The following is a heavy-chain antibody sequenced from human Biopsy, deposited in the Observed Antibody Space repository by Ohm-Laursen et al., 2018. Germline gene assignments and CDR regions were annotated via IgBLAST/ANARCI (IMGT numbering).Heavy chain of an antibody. J-gene: IGHJ4*02. Sequence: SETLSLTCTVSGGSISGYHWSWIRKSPGKGLEWLASISYTGGITSNPSLNGRATMSLDTSKNQFSLRLIYVTAADTAVYYCARMPHFDYWGQGILVTVSS. CDR2: ISYTGGI. V-gene: IGHV4-59*01. D-gene: IGHD2-2*01. CDR3: ARMPHFDY. CDR1: GGSISGYH.